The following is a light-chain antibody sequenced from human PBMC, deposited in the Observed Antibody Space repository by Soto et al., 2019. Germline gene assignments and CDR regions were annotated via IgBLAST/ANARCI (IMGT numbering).Light chain of an antibody. CDR1: SGDVGSYKY. CDR2: DVT. Sequence: QSVLTLPRSVSGSPGQSVTISCTGSSGDVGSYKYVSWYQQQPDRAPRVILYDVTRRPYGVPDRFSGSKSGNTASLNISGLQPGDEADYYCSSYAGGQRLCGGGNKVTVL. V-gene: IGLV2-11*01. CDR3: SSYAGGQRL. J-gene: IGLJ3*02.